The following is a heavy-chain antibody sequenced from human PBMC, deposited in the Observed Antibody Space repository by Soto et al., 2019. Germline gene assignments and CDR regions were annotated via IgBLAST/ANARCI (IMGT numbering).Heavy chain of an antibody. CDR2: MSYDGSDT. J-gene: IGHJ4*02. Sequence: PGGSLRLSCVGSGFIFSNIGMHWVRQTPGKGLEWVAFMSYDGSDTFYADFVKGRFTISRDNSKNTLFLHMSNLRAEDTAMYYCTIVRVADSALDHWGQGTLVTVSS. CDR3: TIVRVADSALDH. CDR1: GFIFSNIG. D-gene: IGHD3-10*02. V-gene: IGHV3-30*02.